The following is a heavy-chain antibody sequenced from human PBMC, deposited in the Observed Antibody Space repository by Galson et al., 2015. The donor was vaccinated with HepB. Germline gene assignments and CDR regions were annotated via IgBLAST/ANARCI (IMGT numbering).Heavy chain of an antibody. V-gene: IGHV3-21*06. CDR3: ARGRGDIGGYYAFDY. CDR1: GFTFSTYS. J-gene: IGHJ4*02. Sequence: SLRLSCAASGFTFSTYSLNWVRQAPGKGLEWVSAVSSSSIYKYYADSVKGRFTISRDNAKSSLYVQMNNLRVEDTAAYYCARGRGDIGGYYAFDYWGKGALVTVSS. D-gene: IGHD3-22*01. CDR2: VSSSSIYK.